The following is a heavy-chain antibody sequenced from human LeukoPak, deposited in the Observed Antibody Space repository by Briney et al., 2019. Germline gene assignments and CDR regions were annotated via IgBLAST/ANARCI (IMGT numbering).Heavy chain of an antibody. Sequence: GSLRLSCAASGFTFSSYWMSWVRQAPGKGLEWVANIKQDGSEKYYVDSVKGRFTISRDNAKNSLYLQMNSLRAEDTAVYYCARGSGVLRYFDWRKDDAFDIWGQGTMVTVSS. CDR3: ARGSGVLRYFDWRKDDAFDI. J-gene: IGHJ3*02. V-gene: IGHV3-7*01. CDR2: IKQDGSEK. CDR1: GFTFSSYW. D-gene: IGHD3-9*01.